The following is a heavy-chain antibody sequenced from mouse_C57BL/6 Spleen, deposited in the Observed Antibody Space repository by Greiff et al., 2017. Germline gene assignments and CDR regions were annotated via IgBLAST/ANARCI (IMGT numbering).Heavy chain of an antibody. CDR2: IDPSDSYT. D-gene: IGHD1-1*01. CDR1: GYTFTSYW. Sequence: QVQLQQPGAELVRPGTSVKLSCKASGYTFTSYWMHWVKQRPGQGLEWIGVIDPSDSYTNYNQKFKGKATLTVDTSSSTASMQLSSLTSEDSAVYYCARGGTTVVAPFDYWGQGTTLTVSA. CDR3: ARGGTTVVAPFDY. V-gene: IGHV1-59*01. J-gene: IGHJ2*01.